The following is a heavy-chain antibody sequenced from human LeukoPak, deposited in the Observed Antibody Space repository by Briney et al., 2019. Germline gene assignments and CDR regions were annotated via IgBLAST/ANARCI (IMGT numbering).Heavy chain of an antibody. J-gene: IGHJ6*02. CDR2: ISSSSSYI. Sequence: NPGGSLRLSCAASGFTFTTYSMNWVRQAPGKGLEWVSSISSSSSYIFYADSVKGRFTISRDNAKNSLCLQVNSLRAEDTAVYYCARDLLSRMTGTGAYYYYGMDVWGQGTAVTVSS. CDR3: ARDLLSRMTGTGAYYYYGMDV. D-gene: IGHD2/OR15-2a*01. CDR1: GFTFTTYS. V-gene: IGHV3-21*01.